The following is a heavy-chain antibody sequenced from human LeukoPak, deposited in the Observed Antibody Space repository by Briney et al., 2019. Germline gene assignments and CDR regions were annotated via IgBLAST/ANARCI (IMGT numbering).Heavy chain of an antibody. CDR2: INPSGGST. V-gene: IGHV1-46*01. J-gene: IGHJ6*03. D-gene: IGHD6-13*01. Sequence: ASVKVSCKASGYTFTSYYMHWVRQAPGQGLEWMGIINPSGGSTSYAQKFQGRVTMTRDMSTSTVYMELSSLRSEDTAVYYCAKSGSSSWYYYYYMDVWGKGTTVTVSS. CDR3: AKSGSSSWYYYYYMDV. CDR1: GYTFTSYY.